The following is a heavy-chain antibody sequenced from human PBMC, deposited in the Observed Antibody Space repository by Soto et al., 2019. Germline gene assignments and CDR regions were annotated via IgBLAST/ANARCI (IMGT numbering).Heavy chain of an antibody. CDR3: AKERSLVVTAMDV. Sequence: EVQLLESGGGLVQPGGSLRLSCAASGFTFSTYEMSWVRQAPGKGLEWVSVISGSGGSTYYADSVKGRFTISRDNSQNTVYLQMNRLRAEDTAVYYCAKERSLVVTAMDVWGQGTTVTVS. D-gene: IGHD2-21*02. CDR1: GFTFSTYE. CDR2: ISGSGGST. J-gene: IGHJ6*02. V-gene: IGHV3-23*01.